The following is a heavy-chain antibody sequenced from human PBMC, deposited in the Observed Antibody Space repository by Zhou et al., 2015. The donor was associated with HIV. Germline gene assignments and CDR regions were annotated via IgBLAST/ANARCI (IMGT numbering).Heavy chain of an antibody. CDR1: GDTFRYYA. Sequence: QVQLVQSGAEVKKPGAPVKVSCKASGDTFRYYAISWVRQSPGQGLEWMGWINGDNGKTRYAQKFQGRVTITADKSTNTAYMELSSLRSEDTAVYYCARESSCSGGSCGIWFDPWGRGTLVTVSS. J-gene: IGHJ5*02. V-gene: IGHV1-18*04. CDR2: INGDNGKT. CDR3: ARESSCSGGSCGIWFDP. D-gene: IGHD2-15*01.